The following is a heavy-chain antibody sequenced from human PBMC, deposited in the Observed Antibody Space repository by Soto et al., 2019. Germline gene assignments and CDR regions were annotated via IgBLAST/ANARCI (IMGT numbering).Heavy chain of an antibody. CDR1: GGAFISYT. CDR3: AKGAGYFDY. Sequence: QVQLVQSGAEVKPPGSSVKVSCKASGGAFISYTINWVRQAPGRRLEWMGMVIPIFNVTNYAQTFQGRVTITADKSTSTAYMELSSLRSEDTAVYFCAKGAGYFDYWGQGTLVTVSS. J-gene: IGHJ4*02. V-gene: IGHV1-69*02. CDR2: VIPIFNVT.